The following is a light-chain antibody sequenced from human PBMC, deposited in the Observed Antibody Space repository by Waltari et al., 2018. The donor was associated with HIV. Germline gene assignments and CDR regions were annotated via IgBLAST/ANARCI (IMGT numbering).Light chain of an antibody. V-gene: IGLV1-44*01. Sequence: QSVLTQPPSASGTPGQRVTISCSGRSSNIGSNTVNWYQQLPGTAPKLLIYSNNQRPSGVPDRFSASKSGTSASLAISGLQSEDEADYYCAAWDDSLNEVFGGGTKLTVL. CDR1: SSNIGSNT. CDR3: AAWDDSLNEV. CDR2: SNN. J-gene: IGLJ2*01.